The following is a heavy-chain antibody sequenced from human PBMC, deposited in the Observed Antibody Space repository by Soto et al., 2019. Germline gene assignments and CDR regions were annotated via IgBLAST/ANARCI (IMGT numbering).Heavy chain of an antibody. CDR3: ARDFAGRGQLAP. D-gene: IGHD3-10*01. V-gene: IGHV4-59*01. CDR1: NVSIKSSY. CDR2: VYYTGTT. Sequence: SETLSLTCSVSNVSIKSSYWPCIRQSPGKGLEWIVFVYYTGTTKYNPYLKGRVTIAGDTSHNEFALKLTSVTTADTAFYFCARDFAGRGQLAPGGQGTLVTVSS. J-gene: IGHJ5*02.